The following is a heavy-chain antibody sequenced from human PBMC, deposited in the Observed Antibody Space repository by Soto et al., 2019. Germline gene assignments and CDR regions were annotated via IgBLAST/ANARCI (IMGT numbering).Heavy chain of an antibody. CDR1: GYTFTSYG. Sequence: ASVKVSCKASGYTFTSYGISWVRQAPGQGLEWMGWISAYNGNTNYAQKLQGRVTMTTDTSTSTAYMELRSLRSDDTAVYYCARGRWLQSYYYGMDVWGQGTTVTVSS. V-gene: IGHV1-18*01. CDR3: ARGRWLQSYYYGMDV. J-gene: IGHJ6*02. CDR2: ISAYNGNT. D-gene: IGHD5-12*01.